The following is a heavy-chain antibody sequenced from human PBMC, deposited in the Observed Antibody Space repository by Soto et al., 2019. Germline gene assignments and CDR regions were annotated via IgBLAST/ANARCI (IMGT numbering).Heavy chain of an antibody. Sequence: ASVKVSCKASGYTFTSYGISWVRQAPGQGLEWMGWISAYNGNTNYAQKLQGRVTMTTDTSTSTAYMELRSLRSDDTAVYYCARDADILAGSDGFDIWGQGTMVTVSS. J-gene: IGHJ3*02. CDR3: ARDADILAGSDGFDI. D-gene: IGHD3-9*01. CDR2: ISAYNGNT. CDR1: GYTFTSYG. V-gene: IGHV1-18*01.